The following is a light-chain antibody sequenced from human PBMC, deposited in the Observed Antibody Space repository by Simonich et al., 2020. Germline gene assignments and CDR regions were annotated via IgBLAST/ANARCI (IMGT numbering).Light chain of an antibody. Sequence: DIVMTQSPDSLAVSLGERATINCKSSQSVLYSSNNKNYLAWYQQKPGQPHKLLIYWASTRESGVPARFSGSGSGTDFTLTISSLQAEDVAVYYCQQYYSTPPAFGQGTKLEIK. CDR1: QSVLYSSNNKNY. CDR3: QQYYSTPPA. J-gene: IGKJ2*01. V-gene: IGKV4-1*01. CDR2: WAS.